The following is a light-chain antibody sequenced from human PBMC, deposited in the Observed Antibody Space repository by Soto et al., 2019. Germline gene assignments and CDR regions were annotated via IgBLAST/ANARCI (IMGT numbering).Light chain of an antibody. CDR2: EGT. CDR1: SSDVGSYNL. CDR3: SSYAGRVV. J-gene: IGLJ2*01. Sequence: QSALTQPASVSGSPGQSITISCTGTSSDVGSYNLVSWYQQHPGKAPKLMIYEGTNRPSGVSNRFSGSKSGNTASLTIYGLQAEDEAHYYCSSYAGRVVFGGGTKLTVL. V-gene: IGLV2-23*01.